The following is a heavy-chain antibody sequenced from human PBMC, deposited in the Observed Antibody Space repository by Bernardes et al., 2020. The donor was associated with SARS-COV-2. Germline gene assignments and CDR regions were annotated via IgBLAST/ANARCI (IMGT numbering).Heavy chain of an antibody. Sequence: ASVKVSCKASGYTFTGYYMHWVRQAPGQGLEWMGWINPNSGGTNYAQKFQGRVTMTRDTSITTAYMELSRLRSDDTAVYYCARGGLHYYDSSGYYNDAFDIWGQGTMVTVSS. CDR2: INPNSGGT. J-gene: IGHJ3*02. CDR3: ARGGLHYYDSSGYYNDAFDI. CDR1: GYTFTGYY. D-gene: IGHD3-22*01. V-gene: IGHV1-2*02.